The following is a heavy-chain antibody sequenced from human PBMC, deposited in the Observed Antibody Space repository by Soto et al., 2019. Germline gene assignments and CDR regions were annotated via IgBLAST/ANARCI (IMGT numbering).Heavy chain of an antibody. CDR1: GFTFSSYG. CDR3: AKDQKRYSVNDAFDI. J-gene: IGHJ3*02. V-gene: IGHV3-30*18. Sequence: PGGSLRLSCAASGFTFSSYGMHWVRQAPGKGLEWVAVISYDGSNKYYADSVKGRFTISRDNSKNTLYLQMNSLRAEDTAVYYCAKDQKRYSVNDAFDIWGQGTMVTVSS. CDR2: ISYDGSNK. D-gene: IGHD3-9*01.